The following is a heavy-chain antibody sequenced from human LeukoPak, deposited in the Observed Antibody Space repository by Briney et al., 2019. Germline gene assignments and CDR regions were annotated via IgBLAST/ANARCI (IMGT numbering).Heavy chain of an antibody. D-gene: IGHD6-19*01. V-gene: IGHV3-7*01. CDR2: IKQDGSEK. Sequence: VGSLRLSCAPSGFTFSSYWMSWVRQAPGKGLEWVANIKQDGSEKYYVDPVKGRFTISRDHAKNSLYLQMNSLRAEDTAVYYCARASISSGWYQVPAGTGYYYYYMDVWGKGTTVTVSS. CDR1: GFTFSSYW. CDR3: ARASISSGWYQVPAGTGYYYYYMDV. J-gene: IGHJ6*03.